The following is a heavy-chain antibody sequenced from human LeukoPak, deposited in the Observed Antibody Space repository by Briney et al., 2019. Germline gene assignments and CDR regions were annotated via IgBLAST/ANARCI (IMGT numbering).Heavy chain of an antibody. V-gene: IGHV3-66*01. CDR1: GFTVSNNY. D-gene: IGHD1-26*01. CDR2: IYSGGST. CDR3: ARDASIVGELAY. J-gene: IGHJ4*02. Sequence: GGSLRLSCAASGFTVSNNYMSWVRQAPGKGLEWVSVIYSGGSTYYADSVKGRFTISRDNSKNTLYLQMNSLRAKDTAVYYCARDASIVGELAYWGQGTLVTVSS.